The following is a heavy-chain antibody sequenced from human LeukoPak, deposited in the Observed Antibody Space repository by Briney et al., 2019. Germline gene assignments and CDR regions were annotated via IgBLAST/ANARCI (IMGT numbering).Heavy chain of an antibody. D-gene: IGHD2-21*01. Sequence: SETLSLTCTVSGGSITSFTWRWIRQPPGKGLEWIGYIYYSGSTNYNPSLKSRVTISVDTSKNQFSLKLSSATAADTAVYYCAKGPSIVWYTWRYYYFMDVWGKGTTVTVSS. V-gene: IGHV4-59*01. CDR1: GGSITSFT. CDR3: AKGPSIVWYTWRYYYFMDV. J-gene: IGHJ6*03. CDR2: IYYSGST.